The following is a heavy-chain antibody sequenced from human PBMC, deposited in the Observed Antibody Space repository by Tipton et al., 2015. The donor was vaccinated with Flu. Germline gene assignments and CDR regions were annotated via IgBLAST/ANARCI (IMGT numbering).Heavy chain of an antibody. Sequence: QVQLVQSGAAVQKPGASVQVSCKTSGYSFTDYYLHWIRQAPGQGPEWMGWINPNTGITTYAQRFQGRLTLTRNTSVTSVHMELTSLTSDDMALYFCARLSGERVFDHWGQGTLVTVTP. CDR3: ARLSGERVFDH. J-gene: IGHJ4*02. D-gene: IGHD2-15*01. CDR1: GYSFTDYY. CDR2: INPNTGIT. V-gene: IGHV1-2*02.